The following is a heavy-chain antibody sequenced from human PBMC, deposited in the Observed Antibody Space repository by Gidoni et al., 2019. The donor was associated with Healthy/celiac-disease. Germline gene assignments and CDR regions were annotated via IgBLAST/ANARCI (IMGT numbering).Heavy chain of an antibody. V-gene: IGHV3-66*01. D-gene: IGHD6-19*01. J-gene: IGHJ4*02. CDR1: GFPVRSNY. Sequence: EVQLVESGGGLVQPGGSLRLSCAASGFPVRSNYMSWVRQAPGKGLEWVSVIYSGGSTYYADSVKGRFTISRDNSKNTLYLQMNSLRAEDTAVYYCARASSGWYRAYYFDYWGQGTLVTVSS. CDR3: ARASSGWYRAYYFDY. CDR2: IYSGGST.